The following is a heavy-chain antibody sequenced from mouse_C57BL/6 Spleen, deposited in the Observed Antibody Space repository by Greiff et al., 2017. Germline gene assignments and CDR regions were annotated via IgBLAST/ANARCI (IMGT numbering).Heavy chain of an antibody. CDR1: GYTFTSYW. J-gene: IGHJ2*01. CDR3: ARAVVAKNYFDY. CDR2: IHPNSGST. V-gene: IGHV1-64*01. Sequence: QVQLQQPGAELVKPGASVKLSCKASGYTFTSYWMHWVKQRPGQGLEWIGMIHPNSGSTNYNEKFKSQATLTVDKSSSTAYMQLSSLTSDDSAVYYCARAVVAKNYFDYWGQGTTLTVSS. D-gene: IGHD1-1*01.